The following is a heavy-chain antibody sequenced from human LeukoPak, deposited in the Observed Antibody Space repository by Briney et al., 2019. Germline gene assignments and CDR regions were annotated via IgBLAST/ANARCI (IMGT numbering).Heavy chain of an antibody. CDR3: ARGDCSSTICYSPMDV. Sequence: SETLSLTCAVYGGSFSGYYWSWIRQPPGKGLEWIGEINHSGSTNYNPSLKSRVTISVDTSKNQFSLKVSSVTAADTAVYYCARGDCSSTICYSPMDVWGKGTTVTVSS. J-gene: IGHJ6*03. CDR2: INHSGST. D-gene: IGHD2-2*01. V-gene: IGHV4-34*01. CDR1: GGSFSGYY.